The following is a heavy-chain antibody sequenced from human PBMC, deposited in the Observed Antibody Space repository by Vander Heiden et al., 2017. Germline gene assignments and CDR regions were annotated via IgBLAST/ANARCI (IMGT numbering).Heavy chain of an antibody. CDR1: GFTFSSYW. D-gene: IGHD3-22*01. CDR3: ARYPRDDYDSSRFDP. V-gene: IGHV3-7*01. J-gene: IGHJ5*02. CDR2: IKQDGSEK. Sequence: EVQLVESGGGLVQPGGSLRLSCAASGFTFSSYWMSWVRQAPGKGLEWVANIKQDGSEKYYGDSGKGRFTISRDNAKNSLYLQMNSLRAEDTAVYYCARYPRDDYDSSRFDPWGQGTLVPVS.